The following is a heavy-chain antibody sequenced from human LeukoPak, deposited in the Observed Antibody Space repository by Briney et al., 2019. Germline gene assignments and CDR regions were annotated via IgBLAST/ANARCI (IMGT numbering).Heavy chain of an antibody. CDR1: GYTLTELS. V-gene: IGHV1-24*01. J-gene: IGHJ5*02. D-gene: IGHD1-26*01. CDR3: ATGPPVGSGSYDVPWFDP. CDR2: FDPEDGET. Sequence: ASVTVSCKVSGYTLTELSMHWVRQAPGKGLEWVGGFDPEDGETIYAQKFQGRVTMTEDTSTDTAYMELSSLRSEDTAVYYCATGPPVGSGSYDVPWFDPWGQGTLVTVSS.